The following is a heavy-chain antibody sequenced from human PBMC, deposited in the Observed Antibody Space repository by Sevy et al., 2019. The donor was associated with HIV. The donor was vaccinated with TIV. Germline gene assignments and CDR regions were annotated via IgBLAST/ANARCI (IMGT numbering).Heavy chain of an antibody. CDR3: ARDDFWTGRANWFDP. D-gene: IGHD3-3*01. J-gene: IGHJ5*02. Sequence: GGSLRLSCAASGFTFSRYSMNWVRQAPGKGLGWVSYIDSSSSTRYYADSVKGRFTISRDNAQNSLYLQMNSLRDEDTAVYYCARDDFWTGRANWFDPWGQGTLVTVSS. CDR2: IDSSSSTR. CDR1: GFTFSRYS. V-gene: IGHV3-48*02.